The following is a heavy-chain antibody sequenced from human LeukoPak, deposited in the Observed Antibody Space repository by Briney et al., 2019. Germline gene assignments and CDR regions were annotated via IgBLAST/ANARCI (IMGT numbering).Heavy chain of an antibody. D-gene: IGHD3-22*01. V-gene: IGHV3-33*06. CDR2: IWYDGSNK. Sequence: GGSLRLSCAASGFTFSSYGMHWVRQAPGKGLEWVAIIWYDGSNKYYADSVKGRFTISRDNSKNTLYLQMNSLRAEDTAVYYCAKGGYYDSNWFDPWGRGTLVTVSS. CDR3: AKGGYYDSNWFDP. CDR1: GFTFSSYG. J-gene: IGHJ5*02.